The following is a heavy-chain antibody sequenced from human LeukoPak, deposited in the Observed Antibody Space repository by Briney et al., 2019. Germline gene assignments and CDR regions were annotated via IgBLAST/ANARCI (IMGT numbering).Heavy chain of an antibody. V-gene: IGHV3-33*01. CDR1: GFTFSGYG. Sequence: GRSLRLSCAASGFTFSGYGIHWVRQAPGKGLEWVALIWNDGSRKYYVDSVKGRFTISRDNSKNMLNLQMDSLRAEDTAVYYCVRALYSGSFYGVDVWGQGTTVTVS. CDR2: IWNDGSRK. D-gene: IGHD1-26*01. J-gene: IGHJ6*02. CDR3: VRALYSGSFYGVDV.